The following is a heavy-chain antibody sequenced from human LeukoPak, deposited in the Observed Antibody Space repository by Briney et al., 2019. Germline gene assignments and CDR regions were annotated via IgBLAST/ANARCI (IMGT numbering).Heavy chain of an antibody. CDR3: ARDFILTGYSNLNWFDP. J-gene: IGHJ5*02. CDR2: IYHSGST. Sequence: SETLSLTCTVSGYSISSGYYWGWIRQPPGKGLEWIGSIYHSGSTYYNPSLKSRVPISVDTSKNQFSLKLSSVTAADTAVYYCARDFILTGYSNLNWFDPWGQGTLVTVSS. V-gene: IGHV4-38-2*02. CDR1: GYSISSGYY. D-gene: IGHD3-9*01.